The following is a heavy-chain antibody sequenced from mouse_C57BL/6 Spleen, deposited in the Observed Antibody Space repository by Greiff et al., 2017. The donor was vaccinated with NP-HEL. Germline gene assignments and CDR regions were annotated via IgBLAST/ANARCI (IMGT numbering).Heavy chain of an antibody. D-gene: IGHD4-1*02. CDR1: GFTFSDYY. J-gene: IGHJ4*01. CDR3: AREQLGRRAMDY. Sequence: EVQLVESEGGLVQPGSSMKLSCTASGFTFSDYYMAWVRQVPEKGLEWVANINYDGSSTYYLDPLKSRFIISRDNAKNILYLQMSSLKSEDTATYYCAREQLGRRAMDYWGQGTSVTVSS. V-gene: IGHV5-16*01. CDR2: INYDGSST.